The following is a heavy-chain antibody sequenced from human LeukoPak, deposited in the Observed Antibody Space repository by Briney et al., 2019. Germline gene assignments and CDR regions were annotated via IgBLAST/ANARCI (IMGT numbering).Heavy chain of an antibody. J-gene: IGHJ4*02. CDR2: IHQDGNEK. Sequence: GGSLTLFCAASGFTFGSFWMSWVRQAPGRGREWVANIHQDGNEKYYADAVKGRFTNSRDNAKNTLYLQMNSLRAEDTAVYYCARGDDISGAYWGQGTLVTVSS. V-gene: IGHV3-7*03. D-gene: IGHD3-16*01. CDR3: ARGDDISGAY. CDR1: GFTFGSFW.